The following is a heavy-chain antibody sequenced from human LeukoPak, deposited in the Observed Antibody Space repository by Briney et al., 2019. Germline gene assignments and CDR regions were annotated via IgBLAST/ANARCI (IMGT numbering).Heavy chain of an antibody. V-gene: IGHV4-39*01. CDR3: ARPRLVGATDFDY. Sequence: PSETLSLTCTVSVYSISSSSYYWGWIRQPPGKGLVWIGSFYYSVSTYYNPSLKSRVTISVDTFKNQFSLKLSSGPGRVLPFDYCARPRLVGATDFDYWGQGTLVTVSS. D-gene: IGHD1-26*01. CDR1: VYSISSSSYY. J-gene: IGHJ4*02. CDR2: FYYSVST.